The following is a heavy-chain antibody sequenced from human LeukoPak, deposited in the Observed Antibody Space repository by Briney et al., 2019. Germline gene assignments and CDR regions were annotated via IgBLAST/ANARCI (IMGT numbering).Heavy chain of an antibody. CDR2: ISAYNGNT. Sequence: ASVKVSCKASGYTFTSYGISWVRQAPGQGLEWMGWISAYNGNTNYARKVQGRVTMTTDTSTSTAYMELRSLRSDDTAVYYCARGLARKGGIAAVWVWFDPWGQGTLVTVSS. J-gene: IGHJ5*02. D-gene: IGHD6-13*01. CDR1: GYTFTSYG. CDR3: ARGLARKGGIAAVWVWFDP. V-gene: IGHV1-18*01.